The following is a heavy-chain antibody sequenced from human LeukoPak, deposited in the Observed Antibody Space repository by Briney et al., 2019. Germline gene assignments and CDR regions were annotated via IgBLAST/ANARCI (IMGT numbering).Heavy chain of an antibody. CDR1: GFTFSSYS. Sequence: PGGSLRLSCAASGFTFSSYSMNWVRQAPGKGLEWVSYISSSSSTLYYADSVKGRFTISRDNAKNSLYLQMNSLRAEDTAVYYCARTHGAYSSSFGPDWGQGTLVTVSS. V-gene: IGHV3-48*04. J-gene: IGHJ4*02. D-gene: IGHD6-6*01. CDR2: ISSSSSTL. CDR3: ARTHGAYSSSFGPD.